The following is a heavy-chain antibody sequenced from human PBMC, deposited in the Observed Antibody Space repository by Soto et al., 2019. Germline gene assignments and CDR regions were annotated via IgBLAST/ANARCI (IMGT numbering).Heavy chain of an antibody. J-gene: IGHJ6*02. V-gene: IGHV4-4*08. CDR1: GASIRSYY. CDR3: ARASGIQLWAPRYYYGMDV. CDR2: VYTSDYT. D-gene: IGHD5-18*01. Sequence: SETLSLTCSVSGASIRSYYWHWIRQPPGKGLEWIGYVYTSDYTRYSSSLKSRVTISVDTSKSQFYLRLNSVTAADTAVYYCARASGIQLWAPRYYYGMDVWGQGTTVTVSS.